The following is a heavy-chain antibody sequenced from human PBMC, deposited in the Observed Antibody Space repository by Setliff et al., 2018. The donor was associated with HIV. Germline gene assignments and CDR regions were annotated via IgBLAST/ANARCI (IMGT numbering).Heavy chain of an antibody. J-gene: IGHJ4*02. Sequence: ASVKVSCKASGDAFTDYYIHWVRQAPGQGLEWMGWINPNSGGTNYAQKLQGRVTMTTDTSTSTAYMELSGLISEDAAVYYCARAGGLRMDRGVVSDYWGQGTLVTVSS. CDR2: INPNSGGT. CDR3: ARAGGLRMDRGVVSDY. D-gene: IGHD3-10*01. V-gene: IGHV1-2*02. CDR1: GDAFTDYY.